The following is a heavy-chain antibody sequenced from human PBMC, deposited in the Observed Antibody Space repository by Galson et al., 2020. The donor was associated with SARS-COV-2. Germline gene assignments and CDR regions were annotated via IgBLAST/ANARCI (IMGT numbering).Heavy chain of an antibody. V-gene: IGHV4-34*01. J-gene: IGHJ5*02. CDR1: GGSFSGYY. CDR2: INHSGST. D-gene: IGHD3-16*02. CDR3: ARERDYIWGRYRPRGQEFDP. Sequence: SETLSLTCAVYGGSFSGYYWSWIRQPPGKVLEWIGEINHSGSTNYNPSLKSRVTISVDTSKNQFSLKLSSVTAADTALYYCARERDYIWGRYRPRGQEFDPLGQGTLFTVSS.